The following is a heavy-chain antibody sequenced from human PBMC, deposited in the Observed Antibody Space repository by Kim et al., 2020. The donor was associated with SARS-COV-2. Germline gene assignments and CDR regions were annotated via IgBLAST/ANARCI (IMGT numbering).Heavy chain of an antibody. D-gene: IGHD2-21*02. V-gene: IGHV4-34*01. CDR2: INHSGST. CDR3: ARHVCGGDCVGSTKAKNWFDP. J-gene: IGHJ5*02. Sequence: SETLSLTCAVYGGSFSGYYWSWIRQPPGKGLEWIGEINHSGSTNYNPSLKSRVTISVDTSKNQFSMKLSSVTAADTAVYYCARHVCGGDCVGSTKAKNWFDPWGQGTLVTVSS. CDR1: GGSFSGYY.